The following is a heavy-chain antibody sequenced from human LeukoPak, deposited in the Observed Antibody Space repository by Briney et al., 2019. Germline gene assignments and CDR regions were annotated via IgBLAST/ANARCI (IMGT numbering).Heavy chain of an antibody. D-gene: IGHD3-22*01. J-gene: IGHJ4*02. V-gene: IGHV5-51*01. CDR1: GYIFTYNW. Sequence: GESLKISCNGSGYIFTYNWIGWVRPMPGKGVEWVGIIFRGDSDSRYSPSFQGLVTISADKSISPAYLEWSSLKASDTAMYYCARRVQVAGRSGYWAYYFDSWGQGTLVTVSS. CDR2: IFRGDSDS. CDR3: ARRVQVAGRSGYWAYYFDS.